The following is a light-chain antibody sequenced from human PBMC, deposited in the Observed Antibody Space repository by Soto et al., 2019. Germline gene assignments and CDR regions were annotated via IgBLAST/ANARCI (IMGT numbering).Light chain of an antibody. V-gene: IGKV3-11*01. Sequence: LTQSPAIVSLSPGERATLSCTASQTVDTYIAWYQQRHGQPPRLLIHDTSHRASGVPARFRGSGSGTDFSLTITSLEPEDFAVYFCQQRRNWVSFGPGTRV. CDR3: QQRRNWVS. J-gene: IGKJ3*01. CDR1: QTVDTY. CDR2: DTS.